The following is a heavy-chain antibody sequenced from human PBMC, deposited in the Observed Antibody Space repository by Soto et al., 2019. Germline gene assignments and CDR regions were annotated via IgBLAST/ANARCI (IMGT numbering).Heavy chain of an antibody. V-gene: IGHV1-3*01. CDR1: GYTFTSYA. CDR2: INAGNGNT. Sequence: VASVKVSCKASGYTFTSYAMHWVRQAPGQRLEWMGWINAGNGNTKCSQKFQGRVTITRDTSASTAYMELSSLRSEDTAVYYCARERTNYYGSGSYSHWGQGTLVTVSS. D-gene: IGHD3-10*01. CDR3: ARERTNYYGSGSYSH. J-gene: IGHJ4*02.